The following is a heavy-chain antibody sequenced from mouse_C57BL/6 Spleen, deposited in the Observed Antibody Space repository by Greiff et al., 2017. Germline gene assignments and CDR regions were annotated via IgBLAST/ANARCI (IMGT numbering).Heavy chain of an antibody. V-gene: IGHV14-4*01. Sequence: EVQLQQSGAELVRPGASVKLSCTASGFNIKDDYMHWVKQRSEQGLEWIGWIDPENGDTEYASKFQGKATITADTSSNTAYLQLSSLTSEDTAVYYCTSVYGNQFAYWGQGTLVTVSA. CDR1: GFNIKDDY. CDR2: IDPENGDT. CDR3: TSVYGNQFAY. D-gene: IGHD2-1*01. J-gene: IGHJ3*01.